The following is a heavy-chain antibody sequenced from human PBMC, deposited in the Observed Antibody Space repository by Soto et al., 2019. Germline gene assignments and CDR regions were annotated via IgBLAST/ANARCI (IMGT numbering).Heavy chain of an antibody. CDR1: GGTFSSYA. V-gene: IGHV1-69*13. D-gene: IGHD3-22*01. CDR2: IIPIFGTA. CDR3: ARDYYDSSGYLAEYYFDY. J-gene: IGHJ4*02. Sequence: RASVKVSCKASGGTFSSYAISWVRQAPGQGLEWMGGIIPIFGTANYAQKFQGRVTITADESTSTAYMELSSLRSEDTAVYYCARDYYDSSGYLAEYYFDYWGQGTLVTVSS.